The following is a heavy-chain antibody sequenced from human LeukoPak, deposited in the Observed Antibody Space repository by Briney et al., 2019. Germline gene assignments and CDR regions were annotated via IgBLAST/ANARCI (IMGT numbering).Heavy chain of an antibody. CDR2: IYRSGST. Sequence: SETLSLTCTVSGYSINSGYYWVWIRQPPGKGLEWIGSIYRSGSTNYNPSLKSRVTISVDTSKNQFSLKVSSVTAADTAVYYCARGDCSGSICYSPMDVWGTGTTVTVPS. CDR3: ARGDCSGSICYSPMDV. V-gene: IGHV4-38-2*02. D-gene: IGHD2-21*01. J-gene: IGHJ6*03. CDR1: GYSINSGYY.